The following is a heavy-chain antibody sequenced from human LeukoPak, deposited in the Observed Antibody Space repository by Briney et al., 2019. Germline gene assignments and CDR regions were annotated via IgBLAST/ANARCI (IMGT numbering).Heavy chain of an antibody. V-gene: IGHV1-18*01. CDR3: ARDLDSSGYHLNDAFDI. CDR2: ISAYNGNT. J-gene: IGHJ3*02. D-gene: IGHD3-22*01. Sequence: GASVKVSCKASGYTFTNYGINWVRQAPGQGLEWMGWISAYNGNTNYAQKLQGRVTMTTDTSTSTAYMELRSLRSDDTAVYYCARDLDSSGYHLNDAFDIWGQGTMVTVSS. CDR1: GYTFTNYG.